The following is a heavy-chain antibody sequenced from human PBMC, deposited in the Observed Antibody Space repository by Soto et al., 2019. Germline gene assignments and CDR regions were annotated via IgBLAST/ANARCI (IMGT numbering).Heavy chain of an antibody. Sequence: PGESKISCKGSGYSFTTYWISWVRQMPGKGLEWMGRIDPSDSYTNYSPSFQGHVTISADKSISTAYLQWSSLKASDTAMYYCARLGIAAAGNPGPWGQGTLVTVSS. V-gene: IGHV5-10-1*01. CDR1: GYSFTTYW. D-gene: IGHD6-13*01. CDR2: IDPSDSYT. J-gene: IGHJ5*02. CDR3: ARLGIAAAGNPGP.